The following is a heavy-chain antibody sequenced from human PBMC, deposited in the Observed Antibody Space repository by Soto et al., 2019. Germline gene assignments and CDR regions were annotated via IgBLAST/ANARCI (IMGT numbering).Heavy chain of an antibody. V-gene: IGHV1-2*04. Sequence: ASVKVSCKASGYTFTGYYMHWMRQVPGQGLEWMGWINPNSGGTNYAQKFQGWVTMTRDTSISTAYMELSRLRSDDTAVYYCARDCPVQFCQFGYWCWGTLVTVSS. CDR1: GYTFTGYY. CDR3: ARDCPVQFCQFGY. J-gene: IGHJ4*02. D-gene: IGHD3-9*01. CDR2: INPNSGGT.